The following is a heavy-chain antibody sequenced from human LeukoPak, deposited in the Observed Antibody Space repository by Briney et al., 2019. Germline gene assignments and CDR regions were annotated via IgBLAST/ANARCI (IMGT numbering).Heavy chain of an antibody. V-gene: IGHV3-74*01. CDR2: IESNGLT. J-gene: IGHJ5*01. CDR1: GFTFSSYS. CDR3: AKAATYFYGSVTYDWFES. D-gene: IGHD3-10*01. Sequence: PGGSLRLSCAASGFTFSSYSMNWVRQIPGKGLMWVSRIESNGLTLYADSVRDRFTISRDNGKNTIYLQMNSLRVDDTAIYYCAKAATYFYGSVTYDWFESWGQGTLVTVSS.